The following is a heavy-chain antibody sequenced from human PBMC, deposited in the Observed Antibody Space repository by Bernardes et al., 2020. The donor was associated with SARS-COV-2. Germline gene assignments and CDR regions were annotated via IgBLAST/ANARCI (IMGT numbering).Heavy chain of an antibody. CDR2: ISWNSGSI. D-gene: IGHD1-1*01. V-gene: IGHV3-9*01. CDR3: AKDIGIPLAYYGMDV. Sequence: GGSVRLSCAASGFTFDDYAMHWVRQAPGKGLEWVSGISWNSGSIGYADSVKGRFTISRDNAKNSLYLQMNSLRAEDTALYYCAKDIGIPLAYYGMDVWGQGPTVTASS. J-gene: IGHJ6*02. CDR1: GFTFDDYA.